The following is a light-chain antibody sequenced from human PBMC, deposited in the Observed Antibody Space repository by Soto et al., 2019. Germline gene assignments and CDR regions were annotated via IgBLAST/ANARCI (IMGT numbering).Light chain of an antibody. CDR1: QSISGW. CDR3: QHYNGPTGT. V-gene: IGKV1-5*01. J-gene: IGKJ2*01. Sequence: DVQMTQSPSTLSASVGDRLTITCRASQSISGWLAWYQHKPGKAPKLLIYDASSLASGVPSRFSGSGSETEFTLTITSLQPDDFATYYCQHYNGPTGTFGQGTKLDFK. CDR2: DAS.